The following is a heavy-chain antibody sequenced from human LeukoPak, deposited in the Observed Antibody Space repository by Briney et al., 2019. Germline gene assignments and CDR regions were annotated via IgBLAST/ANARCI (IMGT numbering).Heavy chain of an antibody. V-gene: IGHV3-23*01. J-gene: IGHJ6*02. CDR2: ISGSGGST. D-gene: IGHD2-2*01. Sequence: GGSLRLSCAASGFTFSSYAMSWVRQAPGKGLGWVSAISGSGGSTYYADSVKGRFTISRDNSKNTLYLQMNSLRADDTTVYYCAKEIVVVPAAKAIGYYYYGMDVWGQGTTVTVSS. CDR1: GFTFSSYA. CDR3: AKEIVVVPAAKAIGYYYYGMDV.